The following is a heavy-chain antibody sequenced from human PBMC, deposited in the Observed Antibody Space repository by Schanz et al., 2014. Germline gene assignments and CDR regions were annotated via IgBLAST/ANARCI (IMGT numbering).Heavy chain of an antibody. CDR3: AKYRGYYRVSGSYRELEY. CDR1: GFAFSSYG. J-gene: IGHJ4*02. V-gene: IGHV3-23*01. Sequence: EMQLLESGGGLVQPGGSLRLSCLASGFAFSSYGMNWLRQAPGKGLEWVSVIGVDGTTTYYADSVKGRFTISRDNSKNTLYLQMNSLRPEDTAVYYCAKYRGYYRVSGSYRELEYWGQGTLXTVSS. CDR2: IGVDGTTT. D-gene: IGHD3-10*01.